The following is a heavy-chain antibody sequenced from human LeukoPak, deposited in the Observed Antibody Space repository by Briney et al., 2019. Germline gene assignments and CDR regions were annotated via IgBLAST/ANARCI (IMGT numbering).Heavy chain of an antibody. CDR1: GFTFSSYA. CDR3: ARVFGIVGANDY. CDR2: IKQDGSEK. J-gene: IGHJ4*02. V-gene: IGHV3-7*01. D-gene: IGHD1-26*01. Sequence: GGSLRLSCAASGFTFSSYAMSWVRQAPGKGLEWVANIKQDGSEKYYVDSVKGRFTISRDNAKNSLYLQMNSLRAEDTAVYYCARVFGIVGANDYWGQGTLVTVSS.